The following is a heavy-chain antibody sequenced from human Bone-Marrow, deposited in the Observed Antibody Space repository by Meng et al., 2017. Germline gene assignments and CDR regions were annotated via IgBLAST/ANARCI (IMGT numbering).Heavy chain of an antibody. J-gene: IGHJ4*02. CDR3: AREVLYGDYGDY. CDR2: IKQDGSEK. D-gene: IGHD4-17*01. Sequence: GESLKISCAASGFTFSSYWMSWVRQAPGKGLEWVANIKQDGSEKYYVDSVKGRFTISRDNAKNSLYLQMNSLRAEDTAVYYCAREVLYGDYGDYWGQGTLVTVSS. CDR1: GFTFSSYW. V-gene: IGHV3-7*01.